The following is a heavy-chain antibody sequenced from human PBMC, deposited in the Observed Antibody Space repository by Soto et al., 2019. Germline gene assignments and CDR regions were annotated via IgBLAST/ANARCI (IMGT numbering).Heavy chain of an antibody. V-gene: IGHV3-21*01. CDR3: ASTSTEYQLLYYFDY. J-gene: IGHJ4*02. Sequence: AGGSLRLSCAASGFTFSSYIMTWVRQAPGKGLEWVSSISSSSSYINYADSVKGRFTISRDNAKNSLYLQMNSLRAEDTAVYYCASTSTEYQLLYYFDYWGQGTLVTVSS. CDR2: ISSSSSYI. D-gene: IGHD2-2*01. CDR1: GFTFSSYI.